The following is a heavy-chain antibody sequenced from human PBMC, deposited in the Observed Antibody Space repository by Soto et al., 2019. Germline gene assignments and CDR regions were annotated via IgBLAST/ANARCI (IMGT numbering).Heavy chain of an antibody. CDR3: AKETSGYSSSWSYYYGMDV. Sequence: QVQLVASGGGVVQPGRSLRLSCASSGFTFSYYGMHWVRQAPGKGLEWVAVISYDGSNKYYADSVKGRFTISRDNSKNTLYLQMSSLRAEDTAVYYCAKETSGYSSSWSYYYGMDVWGQGTTVTVSS. D-gene: IGHD6-13*01. CDR1: GFTFSYYG. CDR2: ISYDGSNK. J-gene: IGHJ6*02. V-gene: IGHV3-30*18.